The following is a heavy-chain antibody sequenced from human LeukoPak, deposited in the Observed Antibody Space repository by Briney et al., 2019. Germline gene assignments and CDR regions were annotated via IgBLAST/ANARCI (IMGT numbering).Heavy chain of an antibody. CDR2: ISSSRSYI. V-gene: IGHV3-21*01. CDR3: ARALRDYYGSGSYYIYYYYMDV. CDR1: GFPFSSYS. J-gene: IGHJ6*03. Sequence: GGSLTLSCAASGFPFSSYSMNWVRQAPGKGLEWLSSISSSRSYIYYADSVKGRFTISRDNAKNSLYLQMNSLRAEDTAVYYCARALRDYYGSGSYYIYYYYMDVWGKGTTVTVSS. D-gene: IGHD3-10*01.